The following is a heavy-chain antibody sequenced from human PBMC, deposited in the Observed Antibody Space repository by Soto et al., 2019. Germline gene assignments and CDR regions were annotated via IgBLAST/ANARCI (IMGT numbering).Heavy chain of an antibody. CDR2: IIPLFGTT. CDR1: GGTFSSYA. Sequence: VASVKVSCKAFGGTFSSYAISWVRQAPGQGLEWMGGIIPLFGTTNYAPKFQGRVAITADERARTAYMDLSSLKSEDTAVYYCATNNRASYHFDYRGQGTLVTVSS. V-gene: IGHV1-69*13. D-gene: IGHD3-16*02. J-gene: IGHJ4*02. CDR3: ATNNRASYHFDY.